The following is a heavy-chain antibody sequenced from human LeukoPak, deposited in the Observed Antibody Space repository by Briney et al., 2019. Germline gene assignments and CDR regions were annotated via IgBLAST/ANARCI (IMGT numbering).Heavy chain of an antibody. J-gene: IGHJ4*02. CDR3: AKYRYSSSSSYFDY. CDR2: ISGSGGST. Sequence: GGSLRLSCAASGFTFSSYAMSWVRQAPGKGLEWVSPISGSGGSTYYADSVKGRFTTSRDNSKNTLYLQMNSLRAEDTAVYYCAKYRYSSSSSYFDYWGQGTLVTVPS. D-gene: IGHD6-6*01. V-gene: IGHV3-23*01. CDR1: GFTFSSYA.